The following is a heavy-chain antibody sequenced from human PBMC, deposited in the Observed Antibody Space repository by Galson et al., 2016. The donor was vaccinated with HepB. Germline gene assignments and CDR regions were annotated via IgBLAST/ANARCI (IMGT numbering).Heavy chain of an antibody. D-gene: IGHD3-10*01. J-gene: IGHJ6*02. V-gene: IGHV3-74*01. CDR3: AKAYGSGSSFYYYYGMDV. CDR2: INSDGSST. CDR1: GFTFSSYW. Sequence: SLRLSCAASGFTFSSYWMHWVRKAPGKGLVWVSRINSDGSSTSYADSVKGRFTISRDNAKNTLYLQMNSLRAEDTAVYYCAKAYGSGSSFYYYYGMDVWGQGTLVTVSS.